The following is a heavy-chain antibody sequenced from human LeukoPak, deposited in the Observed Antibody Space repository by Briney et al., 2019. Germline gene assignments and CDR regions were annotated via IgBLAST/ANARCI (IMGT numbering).Heavy chain of an antibody. CDR3: ARAVIGTTRYFES. CDR1: GDSVSINSVA. V-gene: IGHV6-1*01. D-gene: IGHD1-1*01. Sequence: SQTLSLTCAISGDSVSINSVAYNWIRQSPSRGLEWLGRTYYRSKWNYEYAVSVRSRITVNLDTSKNQFSLQLNSVTPDDTAVYYCARAVIGTTRYFESWGQGTLVTASS. CDR2: TYYRSKWNY. J-gene: IGHJ4*02.